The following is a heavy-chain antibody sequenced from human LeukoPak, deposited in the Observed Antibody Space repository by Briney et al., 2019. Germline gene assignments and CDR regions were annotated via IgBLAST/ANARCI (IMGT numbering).Heavy chain of an antibody. J-gene: IGHJ4*02. V-gene: IGHV1-2*02. CDR3: ARGDPLNDFWSGYYFY. D-gene: IGHD3-3*01. CDR1: GYTFTGYY. CDR2: INPNSGGT. Sequence: ASVKVSCKASGYTFTGYYMHWVRQAPGQGLEWIGWINPNSGGTNYAQKFQGRVTMTRDTSISTAYMELSRLRSDDTAVYYCARGDPLNDFWSGYYFYWGQGTLVTVSS.